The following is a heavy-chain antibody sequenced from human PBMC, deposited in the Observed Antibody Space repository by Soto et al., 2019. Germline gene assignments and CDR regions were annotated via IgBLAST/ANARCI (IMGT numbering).Heavy chain of an antibody. CDR2: IIPILGTT. J-gene: IGHJ5*02. CDR3: AKKNPHGDSNKAWLDP. D-gene: IGHD2-8*01. CDR1: GGTFISSA. Sequence: QVQLLQSGTELRQPGSSVTISCTPSGGTFISSAFAWVRQAPGGRIEWMGGIIPILGTTKYAEKFLGRVTIRADDSSRTAFLELCSLTVDDTAVYFCAKKNPHGDSNKAWLDPWGQGTLVTVST. V-gene: IGHV1-69*01.